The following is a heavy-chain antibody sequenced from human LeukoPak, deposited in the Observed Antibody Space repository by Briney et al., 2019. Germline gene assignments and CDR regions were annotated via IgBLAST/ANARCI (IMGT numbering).Heavy chain of an antibody. CDR1: GYTFTGYY. D-gene: IGHD1-7*01. Sequence: ASVKVSCKASGYTFTGYYMHWVRQAPGQGLEWMGWINPNSGGTNYAQKLQGRVTMTTDTSTSTAYMELRSLRSDDTAVYYCARSITGTRGYYYYYYYMDVWGKGTTVTVSS. CDR2: INPNSGGT. J-gene: IGHJ6*03. V-gene: IGHV1-2*02. CDR3: ARSITGTRGYYYYYYYMDV.